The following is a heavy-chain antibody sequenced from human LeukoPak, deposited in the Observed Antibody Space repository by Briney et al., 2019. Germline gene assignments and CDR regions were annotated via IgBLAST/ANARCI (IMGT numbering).Heavy chain of an antibody. CDR2: IYYSGST. CDR1: GASIRSGDYY. D-gene: IGHD4-17*01. V-gene: IGHV4-61*08. Sequence: DPSETLSLTCTVSGASIRSGDYYWSWIRQPPGKGLEWIGYIYYSGSTNYNPSLKSRVTISVDTSKNQFSLKLSSVTAADTAVYYCARVGFDYGDYSIGWGQGTLVTVSS. CDR3: ARVGFDYGDYSIG. J-gene: IGHJ4*02.